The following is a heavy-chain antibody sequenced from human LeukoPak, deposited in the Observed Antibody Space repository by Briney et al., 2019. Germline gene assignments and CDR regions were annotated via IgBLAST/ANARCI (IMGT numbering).Heavy chain of an antibody. CDR3: AKDMRSSGWYGALFDY. CDR1: GFTFSSYW. Sequence: GGSLRLSCAASGFTFSSYWMSWVRQAPGKGLEWVANLNEDGGEKYYVDSVKGRFTISRDNAKNSLYLQMNSLRAEDTALYYCAKDMRSSGWYGALFDYWGQGTLVTVSS. D-gene: IGHD6-19*01. CDR2: LNEDGGEK. J-gene: IGHJ4*02. V-gene: IGHV3-7*03.